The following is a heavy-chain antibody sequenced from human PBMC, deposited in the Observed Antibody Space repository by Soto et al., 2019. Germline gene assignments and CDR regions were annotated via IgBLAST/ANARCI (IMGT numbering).Heavy chain of an antibody. J-gene: IGHJ5*02. Sequence: GESMKISCKGAGYSFTSYWIGWVRQMPGKGLEWMGIIYPGDSDTRYSPSFQGQVTISADKSISTAYLQWSSLKASDTAMYYGARLLLNWFDPWGQGTLVTVSS. CDR2: IYPGDSDT. V-gene: IGHV5-51*01. D-gene: IGHD2-15*01. CDR1: GYSFTSYW. CDR3: ARLLLNWFDP.